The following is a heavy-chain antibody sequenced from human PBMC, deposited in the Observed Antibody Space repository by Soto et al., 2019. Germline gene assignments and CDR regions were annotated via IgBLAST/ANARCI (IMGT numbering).Heavy chain of an antibody. D-gene: IGHD3-9*01. J-gene: IGHJ4*02. V-gene: IGHV1-18*01. CDR2: ISAYNGNT. Sequence: ASVKVSCKASGYTFTSYGISWVRQAPGRGLEWMGWISAYNGNTNYAQKLQGRVTMTTDTSTSTAYMELRSLRSDDTAVYYCARDDYDILTGYHQHFDYWGQGTLVTVSS. CDR3: ARDDYDILTGYHQHFDY. CDR1: GYTFTSYG.